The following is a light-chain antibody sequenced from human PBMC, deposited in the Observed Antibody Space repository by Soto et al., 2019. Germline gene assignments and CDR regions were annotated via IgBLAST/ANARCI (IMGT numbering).Light chain of an antibody. J-gene: IGLJ1*01. CDR3: GSYASSSTLYV. Sequence: QSALTQPASVSGSPGQSITISCTGTSSDVGGYNYVSWYQQHSGKAPKLMIYDVSNRPSGVSNRFSGSKSGNTASLTISGLQPEDEADYYCGSYASSSTLYVFGTGTKVTVL. V-gene: IGLV2-14*01. CDR2: DVS. CDR1: SSDVGGYNY.